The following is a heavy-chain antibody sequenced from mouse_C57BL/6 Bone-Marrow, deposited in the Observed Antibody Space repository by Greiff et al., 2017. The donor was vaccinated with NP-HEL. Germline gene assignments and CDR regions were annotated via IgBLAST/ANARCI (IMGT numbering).Heavy chain of an antibody. Sequence: VNVVESGPGLVAPSQSLSITCPVSGFSLTSSGVSWVRQPPGKGLAWLGVIWGDGSTNYHSALISRLSISKDNSKSQVFLKLNSLQTDDTATYYCAKLFITTVEAWFAYWGQGTLVTVSA. CDR1: GFSLTSSG. CDR2: IWGDGST. CDR3: AKLFITTVEAWFAY. D-gene: IGHD1-1*01. V-gene: IGHV2-3*01. J-gene: IGHJ3*01.